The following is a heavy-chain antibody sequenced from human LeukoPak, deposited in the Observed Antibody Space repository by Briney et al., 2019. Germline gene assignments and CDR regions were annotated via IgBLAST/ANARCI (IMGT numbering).Heavy chain of an antibody. CDR1: GFTFSSYW. CDR2: IKQDGSEK. Sequence: GGSLRLSCAASGFTFSSYWMSWVRQAPGKGLEWVANIKQDGSEKYYVDSVKGRFTISRDNAKNSLYLQMNSLRAEDTAVYYCAREKGVPAATDYYYYYGMGVWGQGTTVTVSS. V-gene: IGHV3-7*01. J-gene: IGHJ6*02. D-gene: IGHD2-2*01. CDR3: AREKGVPAATDYYYYYGMGV.